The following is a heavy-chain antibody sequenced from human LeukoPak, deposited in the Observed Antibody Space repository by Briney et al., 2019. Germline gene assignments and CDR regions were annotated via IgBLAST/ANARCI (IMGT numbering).Heavy chain of an antibody. Sequence: GSLRLSCAASGFTFSSYAMTWVRQAPGKGLEWVSGISASGVSTYYADSVKGHFTISRDNSKNTLYLQMKSLRAEDTAVYFCAKARGSGYAEYYFDYWGQGTLVTVSS. CDR3: AKARGSGYAEYYFDY. CDR1: GFTFSSYA. D-gene: IGHD5-12*01. J-gene: IGHJ4*02. V-gene: IGHV3-23*01. CDR2: ISASGVST.